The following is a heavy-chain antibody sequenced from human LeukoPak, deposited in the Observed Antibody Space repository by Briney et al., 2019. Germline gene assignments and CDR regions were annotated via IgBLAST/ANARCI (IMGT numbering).Heavy chain of an antibody. CDR1: GFTFGNYG. V-gene: IGHV3-20*04. CDR2: INWNGGST. Sequence: GGSLRLSCAASGFTFGNYGMSWVRQAPGKGLEWVSGINWNGGSTGYADSVEGRFTISRDNAKNSQYLQMNSQSVEDTALYYCARAQTYGDSRLLLDYWGQGTLVTVSS. J-gene: IGHJ4*02. D-gene: IGHD4-17*01. CDR3: ARAQTYGDSRLLLDY.